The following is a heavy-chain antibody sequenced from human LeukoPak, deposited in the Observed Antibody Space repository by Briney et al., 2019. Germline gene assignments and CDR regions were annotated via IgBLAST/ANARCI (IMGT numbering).Heavy chain of an antibody. D-gene: IGHD6-6*01. CDR1: GGTFSSYA. V-gene: IGHV1-69*13. Sequence: SVTVSCKASGGTFSSYAIAWVRQAPGQGLEWMGGIIPLFGTANYAQNFQGRVTITADESTSTAYMELSSLRSEDTAVYYCAIPSRSSSSSFGMDVWGQGTTVTVSS. CDR3: AIPSRSSSSSFGMDV. J-gene: IGHJ6*02. CDR2: IIPLFGTA.